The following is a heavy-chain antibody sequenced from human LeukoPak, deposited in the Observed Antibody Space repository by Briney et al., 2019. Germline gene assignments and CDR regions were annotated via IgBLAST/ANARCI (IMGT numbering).Heavy chain of an antibody. V-gene: IGHV4-59*02. D-gene: IGHD6-13*01. Sequence: GSLRLSCAASGFTVSSNYMSWVRQPPGKGLEWIGYIYYSGSTNYNPSLKSRVTISVDTSKNQFSLKLSSVTAADTAVYYCARWGLGLIAAADPDYWGQGTLVTVSS. CDR3: ARWGLGLIAAADPDY. J-gene: IGHJ4*02. CDR2: IYYSGST. CDR1: GFTVSSNY.